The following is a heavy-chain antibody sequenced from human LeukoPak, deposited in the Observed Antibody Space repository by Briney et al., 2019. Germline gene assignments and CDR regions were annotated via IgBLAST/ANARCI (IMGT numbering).Heavy chain of an antibody. CDR1: GFTFNSYR. CDR3: ARVGPGYTYVYGAPYYFDS. CDR2: IFSGGNT. D-gene: IGHD5-18*01. J-gene: IGHJ4*02. Sequence: PGGSLRLSCAASGFTFNSYRMNWVRQAPGKGLEWVSLIFSGGNTYYADSVKGRFTISRHNSGNTLYLQMNSLRAEDTAVYYCARVGPGYTYVYGAPYYFDSWGQGTLVTVSS. V-gene: IGHV3-53*04.